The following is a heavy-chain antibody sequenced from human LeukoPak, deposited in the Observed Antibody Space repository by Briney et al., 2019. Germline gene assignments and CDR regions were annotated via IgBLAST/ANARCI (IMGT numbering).Heavy chain of an antibody. V-gene: IGHV6-1*01. CDR2: TYYRSKWYN. J-gene: IGHJ3*02. CDR1: GDSVSSNSAA. CDR3: ARGVQPLHESDAFDI. D-gene: IGHD2-2*01. Sequence: SQTLSLTCAIFGDSVSSNSAAWNWIRQSPSRGLEWLGRTYYRSKWYNDYAVSVKSRITINPDTSKNQFSLQLNSVTPEDTAVCYCARGVQPLHESDAFDIWGQGTMVTVSS.